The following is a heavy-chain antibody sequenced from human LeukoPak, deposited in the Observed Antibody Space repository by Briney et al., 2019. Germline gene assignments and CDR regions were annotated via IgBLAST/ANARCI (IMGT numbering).Heavy chain of an antibody. CDR2: IYYSGST. D-gene: IGHD3-10*01. CDR3: ARDQVVFGAVRGAYDAFDI. Sequence: PSQTLSLTCTVSGGSISSGDYYWSWIRQPPGKGLEWIGYIYYSGSTYYNPSLKSRVTISVDTSKNQFSLKLSSVTAADTAVYYCARDQVVFGAVRGAYDAFDIWGQGTMVTVSS. J-gene: IGHJ3*02. CDR1: GGSISSGDYY. V-gene: IGHV4-30-4*01.